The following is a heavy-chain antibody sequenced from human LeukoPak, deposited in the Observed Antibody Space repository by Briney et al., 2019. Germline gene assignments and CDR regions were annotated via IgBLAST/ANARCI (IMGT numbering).Heavy chain of an antibody. CDR3: ARLNTFWSGY. V-gene: IGHV4-34*01. D-gene: IGHD3-3*01. J-gene: IGHJ4*02. CDR2: INHSGST. CDR1: GGSFSGYY. Sequence: SETLSLTCAVYGGSFSGYYWSWIRQPPGKGLEWIGEINHSGSTNYNPSLKSRVTISVDTSKNQFSLKLSSVTAADTAVYYCARLNTFWSGYWGQGTLVTVSS.